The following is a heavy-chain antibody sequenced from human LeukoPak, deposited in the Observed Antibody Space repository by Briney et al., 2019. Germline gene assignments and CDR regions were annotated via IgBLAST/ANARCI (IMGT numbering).Heavy chain of an antibody. CDR2: ISSSSSYI. J-gene: IGHJ3*02. V-gene: IGHV3-21*01. CDR3: ARDRVAVAFDI. CDR1: GFTFSSYS. D-gene: IGHD3-10*01. Sequence: GGSLRLSCAASGFTFSSYSMNWVRQAPGKGLEWVSSISSSSSYIHYADSVKGRFTISRDNAKNSLYLQMNSLRAEDTAVYYCARDRVAVAFDIWGQGTMVTVSP.